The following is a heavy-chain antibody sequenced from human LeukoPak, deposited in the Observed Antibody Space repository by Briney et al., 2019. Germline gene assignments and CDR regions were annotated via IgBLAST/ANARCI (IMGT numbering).Heavy chain of an antibody. Sequence: GGSLRLSCAASGFTFSSYAMSWVRQAPGKGLEWVSAISGRGGSTYYADSVKGRFTISRDNSKNTLYLQMNSLRAEDTAVYYCAKAMVRGVIIEAFDYWGQGTLVTVSS. CDR1: GFTFSSYA. CDR3: AKAMVRGVIIEAFDY. CDR2: ISGRGGST. D-gene: IGHD3-10*01. J-gene: IGHJ4*02. V-gene: IGHV3-23*01.